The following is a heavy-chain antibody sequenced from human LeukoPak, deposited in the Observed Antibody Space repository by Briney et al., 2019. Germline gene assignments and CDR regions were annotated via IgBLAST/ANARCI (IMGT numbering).Heavy chain of an antibody. Sequence: GGSLRLSCAASGFTFSSYAMHWVRQAPGKGLEWVAVISYDGSNKYYADSVKGRFTISRDNSKNTLYLQMNSLRAEDTAVYYCARDLIPYDYTVYVGYFDLWGRGTLVTVSS. J-gene: IGHJ2*01. CDR2: ISYDGSNK. V-gene: IGHV3-30*04. CDR3: ARDLIPYDYTVYVGYFDL. D-gene: IGHD4-11*01. CDR1: GFTFSSYA.